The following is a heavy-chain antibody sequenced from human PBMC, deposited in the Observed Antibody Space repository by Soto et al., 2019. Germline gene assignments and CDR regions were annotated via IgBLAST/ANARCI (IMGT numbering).Heavy chain of an antibody. CDR3: ARGRRFVLMVYALYYYGMDV. J-gene: IGHJ6*02. V-gene: IGHV1-8*01. Sequence: GASVKVSCKASGYTFTSYDTNWVRQATGQGLEWMGWMNPNSGNTGYAQKFQGRVTMTRNTSISTAYMELSSLRSEDTAVYYCARGRRFVLMVYALYYYGMDVWGQGTTVTVS. D-gene: IGHD2-8*01. CDR1: GYTFTSYD. CDR2: MNPNSGNT.